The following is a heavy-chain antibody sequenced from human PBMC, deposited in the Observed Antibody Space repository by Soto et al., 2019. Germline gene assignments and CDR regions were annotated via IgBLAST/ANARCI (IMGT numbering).Heavy chain of an antibody. D-gene: IGHD1-26*01. J-gene: IGHJ4*02. CDR2: IYCDDDR. CDR1: GFSLSTRGSG. V-gene: IGHV2-5*02. CDR3: ADSNTQYTWSYVLLDY. Sequence: SRPTLVNPPQTLKLTCTFSGFSLSTRGSGVGWIHQPPGPPLELLALIYCDDDRRYHPSLESRLAITKDTSKNQVGLTMSNMDPMDTATYSCADSNTQYTWSYVLLDYSGQGTFVTVSS.